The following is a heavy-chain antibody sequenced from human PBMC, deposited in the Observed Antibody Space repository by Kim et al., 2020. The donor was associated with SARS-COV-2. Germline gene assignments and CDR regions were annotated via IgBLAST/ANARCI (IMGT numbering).Heavy chain of an antibody. J-gene: IGHJ4*02. Sequence: IDKYYMAFGKGQFTISRDNTKNALYLQMSSLRAEDTAVYYCARLVSATPNWGQGTLVTVSS. D-gene: IGHD5-12*01. V-gene: IGHV3-7*01. CDR2: IDK. CDR3: ARLVSATPN.